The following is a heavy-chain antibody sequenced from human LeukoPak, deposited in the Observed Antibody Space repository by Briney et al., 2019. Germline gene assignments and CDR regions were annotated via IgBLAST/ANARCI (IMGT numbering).Heavy chain of an antibody. Sequence: GGSLRLSCAASGFTFSSYAMHWVRQAPGKGLEWVAVISYDGSNKYYADSVKGRFTISRDNSKNTLYLQMNSLRAEDTAVYYCARESDSSGLDVWGKGTTVTVSS. J-gene: IGHJ6*04. CDR1: GFTFSSYA. D-gene: IGHD6-19*01. V-gene: IGHV3-30-3*01. CDR2: ISYDGSNK. CDR3: ARESDSSGLDV.